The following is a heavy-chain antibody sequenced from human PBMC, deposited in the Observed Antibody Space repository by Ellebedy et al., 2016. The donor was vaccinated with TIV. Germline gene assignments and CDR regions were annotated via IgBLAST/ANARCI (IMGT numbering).Heavy chain of an antibody. CDR1: GYTFTSYG. V-gene: IGHV1-18*01. CDR2: ISAYNGNT. Sequence: ASVKVSXXASGYTFTSYGISWVRQAPGQGLEWMGWISAYNGNTNYAQKLQGRVTMTTDTSTSTAYMELRSLRSDDTAVYYCARHYGDYEGWYAFDIWGQGTMVTVSS. D-gene: IGHD4-17*01. J-gene: IGHJ3*02. CDR3: ARHYGDYEGWYAFDI.